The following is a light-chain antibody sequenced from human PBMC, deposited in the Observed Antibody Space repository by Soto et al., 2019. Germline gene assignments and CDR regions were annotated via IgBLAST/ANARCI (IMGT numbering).Light chain of an antibody. CDR3: QQYNSYL. Sequence: EIVLTQSPGTLSLSPGERATLSCRASQSVTSSYLAWYQQKPGQAPRLLIYGASSRATGIPARFSGSGSGTDFTLTISSLQPDDFATYYCQQYNSYLFGQGTKVDIK. CDR1: QSVTSSY. V-gene: IGKV3-20*01. J-gene: IGKJ1*01. CDR2: GAS.